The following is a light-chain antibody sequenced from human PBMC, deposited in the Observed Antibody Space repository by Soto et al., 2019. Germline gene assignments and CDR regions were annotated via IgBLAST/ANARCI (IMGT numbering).Light chain of an antibody. CDR1: SSDVGGSNY. Sequence: QSALTQPASVSGSPGQSLTISCTGTSSDVGGSNYVSWYQQHPGKAPKLIIYEVSNRPSGVSDRFSGSKSGNTASLTISGLQAEDEADYYCSSYTSSITLRYVCGAGTKVTVL. CDR2: EVS. CDR3: SSYTSSITLRYV. V-gene: IGLV2-14*01. J-gene: IGLJ1*01.